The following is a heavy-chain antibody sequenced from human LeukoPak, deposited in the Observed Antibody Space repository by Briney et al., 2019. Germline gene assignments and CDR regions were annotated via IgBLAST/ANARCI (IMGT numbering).Heavy chain of an antibody. V-gene: IGHV1-69*13. CDR3: ARGSSEMATIFWFDP. J-gene: IGHJ5*02. D-gene: IGHD5-24*01. CDR1: GGTFSSYA. CDR2: IIPIFGTA. Sequence: ASVKVSCKASGGTFSSYAISWVRQAPGQGLEWMGGIIPIFGTANYAQKFQGRVTITADESTSTAYMELSSLRSEDTAVYYCARGSSEMATIFWFDPWGQGTLVTVSS.